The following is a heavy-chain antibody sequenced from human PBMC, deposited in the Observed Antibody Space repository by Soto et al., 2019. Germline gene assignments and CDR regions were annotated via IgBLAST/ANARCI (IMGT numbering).Heavy chain of an antibody. CDR3: AKDGSVAYVGRDRYRKDV. J-gene: IGHJ3*01. CDR2: INESGGRT. CDR1: GVTFNNYV. D-gene: IGHD3-16*01. V-gene: IGHV3-23*01. Sequence: GGYLRLSCAASGVTFNNYVMSWVRQAPGKGLQWVSTINESGGRTYYPDTVKGRFTISRDNSKNTLYLQLNSLRAEDTAIYYCAKDGSVAYVGRDRYRKDVCSQGT.